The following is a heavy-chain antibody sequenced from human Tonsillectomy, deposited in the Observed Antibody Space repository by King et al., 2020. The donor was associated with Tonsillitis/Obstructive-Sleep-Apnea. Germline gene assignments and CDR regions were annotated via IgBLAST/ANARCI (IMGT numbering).Heavy chain of an antibody. V-gene: IGHV3-23*04. J-gene: IGHJ4*02. D-gene: IGHD3-22*01. CDR3: ADSNGPTLND. CDR1: GFTFSNSA. CDR2: ISGSADKT. Sequence: VQLVESGGGLIQPGGSLRLSCAASGFTFSNSAMSWVRQTPGKGLEWVSDISGSADKTHYAESVKGRFTISRDNSKNTLFLTLNSRRADDTAVYYCADSNGPTLNDWGQGTLVTVSS.